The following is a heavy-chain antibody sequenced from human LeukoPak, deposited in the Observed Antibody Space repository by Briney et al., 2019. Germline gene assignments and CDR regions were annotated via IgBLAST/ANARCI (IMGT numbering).Heavy chain of an antibody. V-gene: IGHV3-23*01. Sequence: PGGSLRLSCAASGFTFSMYAMNWVRQAPGKGLEWVSSIRGGRDNTYYAGSVKGRFTISRDTSKNTLFLQMNSLRADDTAIYYCAKAAVYSRNWTPFDDWGQGTLVTVSS. J-gene: IGHJ4*02. CDR2: IRGGRDNT. CDR3: AKAAVYSRNWTPFDD. CDR1: GFTFSMYA. D-gene: IGHD6-13*01.